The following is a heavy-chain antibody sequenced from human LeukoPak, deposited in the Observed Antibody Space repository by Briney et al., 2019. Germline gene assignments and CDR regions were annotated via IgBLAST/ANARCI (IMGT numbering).Heavy chain of an antibody. CDR3: AGGMNYDFWSGYFFDY. D-gene: IGHD3-3*01. J-gene: IGHJ4*02. Sequence: GESLKISCKGSGYSFTSYWIGWVRQMPGKGLEWMGIIYPGDSDTRYSPSFQGQVTISADKSISTAYLQWSSLKASDTAMYYCAGGMNYDFWSGYFFDYWGQGTLVTVSS. V-gene: IGHV5-51*01. CDR1: GYSFTSYW. CDR2: IYPGDSDT.